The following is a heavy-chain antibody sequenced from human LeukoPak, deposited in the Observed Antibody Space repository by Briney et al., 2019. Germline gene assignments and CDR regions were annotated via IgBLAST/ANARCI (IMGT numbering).Heavy chain of an antibody. J-gene: IGHJ4*02. Sequence: SETLSLTCAVYGGSFSTYYWTWIRQPPGKGLEWVGEINHIGSTNYNPSLKSRVTISIDTSKNQFSLKLSSVTAADTAVYYCARVRWWFGEFNFDYWGQGTLVAVSS. CDR1: GGSFSTYY. CDR3: ARVRWWFGEFNFDY. D-gene: IGHD3-10*01. CDR2: INHIGST. V-gene: IGHV4-34*01.